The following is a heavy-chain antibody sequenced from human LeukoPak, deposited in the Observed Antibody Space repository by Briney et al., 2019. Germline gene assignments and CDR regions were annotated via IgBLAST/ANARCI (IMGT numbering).Heavy chain of an antibody. Sequence: GGSLRLSCAASGFTVNSYAMSWVRQAPGKGLEWVSSISASGSSPYYADSVEGRFTISRDNSKNTLYLQMNSLRAEEMAVYYCAKEYSDILTGYPDSWGPGTLVTVSS. V-gene: IGHV3-23*01. J-gene: IGHJ4*02. CDR2: ISASGSSP. CDR1: GFTVNSYA. CDR3: AKEYSDILTGYPDS. D-gene: IGHD3-9*01.